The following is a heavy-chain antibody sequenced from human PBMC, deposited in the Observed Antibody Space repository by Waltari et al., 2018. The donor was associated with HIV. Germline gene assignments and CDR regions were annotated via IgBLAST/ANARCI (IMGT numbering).Heavy chain of an antibody. CDR3: ATGRGQTPFGEFDY. D-gene: IGHD3-10*01. CDR1: GYTPTELS. J-gene: IGHJ4*02. CDR2: LEPEEGET. Sequence: QVQLVQSGAEVKKPGASVKVSCKVSGYTPTELSMHWVRQAPGKGLEWMGGLEPEEGETIYAQKFQGRVTMTEGTSTDTAYMELSSLRSEDTAVYYCATGRGQTPFGEFDYWGQGTLVTVSS. V-gene: IGHV1-24*01.